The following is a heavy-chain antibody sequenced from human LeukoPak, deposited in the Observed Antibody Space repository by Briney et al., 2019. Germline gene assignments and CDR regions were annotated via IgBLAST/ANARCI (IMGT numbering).Heavy chain of an antibody. CDR1: GFTFSSYG. CDR3: ARESPYDSGGSEDDY. D-gene: IGHD1-26*01. J-gene: IGHJ4*02. V-gene: IGHV3-30*03. Sequence: PGGSLRLSCAASGFTFSSYGMHWVRQAPGKGLEWVAVISYDGSNKYYADSVRGRFIISRDSSKNTLYLQMNSLRAEDTAVYYCARESPYDSGGSEDDYWGQGTLVTVSS. CDR2: ISYDGSNK.